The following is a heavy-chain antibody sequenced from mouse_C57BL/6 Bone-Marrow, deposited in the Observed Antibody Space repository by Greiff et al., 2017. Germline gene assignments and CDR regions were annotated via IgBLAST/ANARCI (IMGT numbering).Heavy chain of an antibody. J-gene: IGHJ1*03. V-gene: IGHV2-9-1*01. CDR1: GFSLTSYA. CDR2: IWTGGVT. Sequence: VKLVESGPGLVAPSQSLSITCTVSGFSLTSYAISWVRQPPGKGLEWLGVIWTGGVTNYNSALKSRLSISKDNSKSQVFLKMNSRQTDDTARYYCARLRGYWYFDVWGTGTTVTVSA. D-gene: IGHD1-1*01. CDR3: ARLRGYWYFDV.